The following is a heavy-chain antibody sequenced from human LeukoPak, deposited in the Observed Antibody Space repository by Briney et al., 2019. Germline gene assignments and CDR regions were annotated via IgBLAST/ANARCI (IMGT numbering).Heavy chain of an antibody. CDR3: ARDRFYGDC. J-gene: IGHJ4*02. V-gene: IGHV3-53*01. Sequence: GGSLRLSCAASGFTVSNNYMTWVRQAPGKGLGWVSVIYSGGSTKYADSVKGRFTISRDNSKNTLHLQMNSLRAEDTAMYYCARDRFYGDCWGQGTLVTVSS. D-gene: IGHD3-16*01. CDR1: GFTVSNNY. CDR2: IYSGGST.